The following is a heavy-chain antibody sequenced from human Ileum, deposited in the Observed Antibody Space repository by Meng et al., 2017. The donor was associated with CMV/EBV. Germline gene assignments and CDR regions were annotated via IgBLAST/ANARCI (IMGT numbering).Heavy chain of an antibody. Sequence: GGSLRLSCAASGFTFSNYWMSWVRQAPGKGLEWVANIKQDGSEKYYVDSVNGRFTISRDNAKNSLYLQLNSLRAEDTAVYYCARGMPVAANWFDPWGQGTLVTVSS. V-gene: IGHV3-7*01. J-gene: IGHJ5*02. CDR3: ARGMPVAANWFDP. CDR2: IKQDGSEK. D-gene: IGHD6-19*01. CDR1: GFTFSNYW.